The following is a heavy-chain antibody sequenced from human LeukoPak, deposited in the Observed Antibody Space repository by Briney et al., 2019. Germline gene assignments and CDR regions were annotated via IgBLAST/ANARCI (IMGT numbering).Heavy chain of an antibody. V-gene: IGHV1-69*13. J-gene: IGHJ6*03. D-gene: IGHD2-21*01. CDR1: GGTLSNYA. CDR3: ARLGHCGETNCYSDFYYMDV. CDR2: IIPVFEKP. Sequence: ASVKVSCKASGGTLSNYAISWVRQAPGQGLEWMGGIIPVFEKPNYARKFQDRVTITADESTATAYMELSSLTSEDTAIYFCARLGHCGETNCYSDFYYMDVWGKGTTVIVSS.